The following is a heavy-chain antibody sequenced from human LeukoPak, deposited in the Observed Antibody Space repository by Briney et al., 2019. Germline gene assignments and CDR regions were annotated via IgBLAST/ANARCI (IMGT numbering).Heavy chain of an antibody. D-gene: IGHD3-22*01. J-gene: IGHJ6*03. CDR2: IFYTGST. Sequence: SETLSLTCTVSGGSISGYYWSWIRQPPGKELEWIGYIFYTGSTNYNPSLKSRVTISVDTSKNQFSLKLSSVTAADTAVYYCARAGSNKYYYDSSGPLEYYMDVWGKGTTVTISS. V-gene: IGHV4-59*01. CDR3: ARAGSNKYYYDSSGPLEYYMDV. CDR1: GGSISGYY.